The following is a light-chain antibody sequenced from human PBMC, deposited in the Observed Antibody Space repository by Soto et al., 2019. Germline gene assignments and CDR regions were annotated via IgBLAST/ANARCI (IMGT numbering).Light chain of an antibody. Sequence: QSALTQPASVSGSPGQSITISCTGTSSDVGGFNYVSWYQQHPGKAPKFMIYDVTNRPSGVSYRFSGSKSGNTASLTISGLQAEDEADYYRNSYTSSSTYVFGTGTKVTVL. CDR3: NSYTSSSTYV. CDR2: DVT. V-gene: IGLV2-14*03. J-gene: IGLJ1*01. CDR1: SSDVGGFNY.